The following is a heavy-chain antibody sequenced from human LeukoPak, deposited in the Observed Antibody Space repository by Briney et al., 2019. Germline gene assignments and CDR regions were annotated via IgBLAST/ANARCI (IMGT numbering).Heavy chain of an antibody. D-gene: IGHD1-26*01. V-gene: IGHV3-30-3*01. Sequence: PGRSLRLSCAASGFTFSSYAMHWVRQAPGKGLEWVAVISYDGSNKYYADSVKGRFTISRDNSKNTLYLQMNSLRAEDTAVYYCAKDKEFGVVGARGNFDYWGQGTLVTVSS. CDR2: ISYDGSNK. CDR1: GFTFSSYA. CDR3: AKDKEFGVVGARGNFDY. J-gene: IGHJ4*02.